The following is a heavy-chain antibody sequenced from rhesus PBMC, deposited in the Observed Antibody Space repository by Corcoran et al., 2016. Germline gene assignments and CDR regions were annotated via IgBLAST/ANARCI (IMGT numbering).Heavy chain of an antibody. CDR2: IYSNSEST. Sequence: GQLQESGPGVVKPSETLSLTCAVSGGTISSGYYYWSWIHQPPGKGLEWIGGIYSNSESTNYNPSLKSRVTISKDTSKNQFSLKLSSVTATDTAVYYCARERGNYYGLDSWGQGVVVTVSS. CDR3: ARERGNYYGLDS. CDR1: GGTISSGYYY. V-gene: IGHV4S12*01. J-gene: IGHJ6*01.